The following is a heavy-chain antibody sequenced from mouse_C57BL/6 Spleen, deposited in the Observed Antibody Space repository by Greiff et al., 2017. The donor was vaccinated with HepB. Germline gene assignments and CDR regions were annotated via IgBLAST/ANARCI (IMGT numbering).Heavy chain of an antibody. J-gene: IGHJ1*03. CDR1: GYAFTNYL. D-gene: IGHD1-1*01. Sequence: VQLQQSGAELVRPGTSVKVSCKASGYAFTNYLIEWVKQRPGQGLAWIGVINPGSGGTNYNEKFKGKATLTADKSSSTAYMQLSSLTSEDSAVYFCARSDYDSSYWYFDVWGTGPTVTVSS. CDR3: ARSDYDSSYWYFDV. CDR2: INPGSGGT. V-gene: IGHV1-54*01.